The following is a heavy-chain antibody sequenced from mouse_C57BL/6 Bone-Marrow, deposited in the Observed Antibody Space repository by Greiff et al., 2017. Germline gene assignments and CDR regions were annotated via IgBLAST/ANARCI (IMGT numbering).Heavy chain of an antibody. V-gene: IGHV1-19*01. CDR3: ARVYDGYYVSLAY. D-gene: IGHD2-3*01. Sequence: VQLKESGPVLVKPGASVKMSCKASGYTFTDYYMNWVKQSHGKSLEWIGVLNPYNGGTSYNQKFKGKATLTVDKSSSTAYMELNSLTSEDSAVYYGARVYDGYYVSLAYWGQGTLVTVSA. CDR1: GYTFTDYY. J-gene: IGHJ3*01. CDR2: LNPYNGGT.